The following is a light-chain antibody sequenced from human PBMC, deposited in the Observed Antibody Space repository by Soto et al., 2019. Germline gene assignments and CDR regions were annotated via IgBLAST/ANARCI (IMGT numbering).Light chain of an antibody. CDR1: QTVSRY. Sequence: DIQLTRSPASLSASVGDTVSITCRASQTVSRYLNWYQQKPGKAPKFLIYASSSWQSGVPARFRGSGSGTEFTLSISNLQPEDFATYYCQQSSNIPWTFGQGTKV. J-gene: IGKJ1*01. CDR3: QQSSNIPWT. CDR2: ASS. V-gene: IGKV1-39*01.